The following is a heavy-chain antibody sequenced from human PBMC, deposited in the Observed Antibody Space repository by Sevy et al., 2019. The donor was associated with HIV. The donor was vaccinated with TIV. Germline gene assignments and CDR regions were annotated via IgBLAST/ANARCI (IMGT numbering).Heavy chain of an antibody. CDR3: ATQIRITMVRGVMDYFDY. Sequence: SETLSLTCTVSGGSISSGDYYWSWIRQPPGKGLEWIGYIYYSGSTYYNPSLKSRATISVDTSKNQFSLKLSSVTAADTAVYYCATQIRITMVRGVMDYFDYWGQGTLVTVSS. V-gene: IGHV4-30-4*01. CDR1: GGSISSGDYY. J-gene: IGHJ4*02. CDR2: IYYSGST. D-gene: IGHD3-10*01.